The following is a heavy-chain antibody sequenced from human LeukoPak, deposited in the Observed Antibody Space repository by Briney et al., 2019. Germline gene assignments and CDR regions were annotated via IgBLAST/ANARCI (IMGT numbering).Heavy chain of an antibody. V-gene: IGHV7-4-1*02. CDR2: INTNTGNP. D-gene: IGHD6-13*01. CDR3: ATLPTAADDPFDY. Sequence: ASVKVSCKASGYTFSNYAMKWVRQAPGQGLEWMGWINTNTGNPTYAQGFTGRFVFSLDTSVSTAYLQISSLKAEDTAVYYCATLPTAADDPFDYWGQGTLVTVSS. J-gene: IGHJ4*02. CDR1: GYTFSNYA.